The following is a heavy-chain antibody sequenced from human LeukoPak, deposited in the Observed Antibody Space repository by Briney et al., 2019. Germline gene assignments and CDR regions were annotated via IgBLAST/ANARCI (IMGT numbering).Heavy chain of an antibody. D-gene: IGHD2-2*01. CDR1: GGSISSSSYY. Sequence: SETLSLTCTVSGGSISSSSYYWGWIRQPPGKGLEWIGSIYYSGSTYYNPSLKSRVTISVDTSKNQFSLKLSSVTAADTAVYYCARPRGSTSCYSRFCAFDIWGQGTMVTVSS. CDR2: IYYSGST. V-gene: IGHV4-39*01. J-gene: IGHJ3*02. CDR3: ARPRGSTSCYSRFCAFDI.